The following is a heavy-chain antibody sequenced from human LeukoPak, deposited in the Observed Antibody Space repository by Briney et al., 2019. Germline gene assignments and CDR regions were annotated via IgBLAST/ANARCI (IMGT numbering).Heavy chain of an antibody. Sequence: ASVKVSCKASGYTFTSYAMHWVRQAPGQRLEWMGWINAGNGNTKYSQKFQGRVTITRDTSASTAYMELSSLRSEDTAVYYCARDRDPVIAVAGYDAFDIWGQGTMVTVSS. D-gene: IGHD6-19*01. CDR2: INAGNGNT. J-gene: IGHJ3*02. V-gene: IGHV1-3*01. CDR1: GYTFTSYA. CDR3: ARDRDPVIAVAGYDAFDI.